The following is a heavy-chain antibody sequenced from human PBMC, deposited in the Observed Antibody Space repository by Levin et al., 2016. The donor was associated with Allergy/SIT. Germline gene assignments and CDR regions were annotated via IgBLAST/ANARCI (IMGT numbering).Heavy chain of an antibody. Sequence: SETLSLTCTVSGGSIRPYHWSWIRQPPGKGLEWIGYIYYSGSTNYNPSLKSRVTISVDTSKNQFSLKVSSVTAADTAVYYCARLSWSSSWYDGGYFDYWGQGTLVAVSS. CDR3: ARLSWSSSWYDGGYFDY. CDR1: GGSIRPYH. CDR2: IYYSGST. D-gene: IGHD6-13*01. V-gene: IGHV4-59*08. J-gene: IGHJ4*02.